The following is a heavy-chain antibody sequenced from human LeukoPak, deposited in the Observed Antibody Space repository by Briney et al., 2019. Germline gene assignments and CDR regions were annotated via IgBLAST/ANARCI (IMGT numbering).Heavy chain of an antibody. D-gene: IGHD3-22*01. Sequence: GGSLRLSCAASGFTFSPYSMHWVRQAPGKGLGWVSTITGRGAGALYANSVQGRFTISRDNAKNSLYLQMNSLRDEDTAVYFCARGDYYDSSVDYWGQGTLVTVSS. CDR3: ARGDYYDSSVDY. CDR2: ITGRGAGA. CDR1: GFTFSPYS. J-gene: IGHJ4*02. V-gene: IGHV3-21*01.